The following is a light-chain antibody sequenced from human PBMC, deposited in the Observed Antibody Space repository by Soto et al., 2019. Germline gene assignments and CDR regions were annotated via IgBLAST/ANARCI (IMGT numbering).Light chain of an antibody. CDR3: QQYNNRPPWA. Sequence: EIVMTQSPATLSVSPGERATLSCRASQSVSSNLAWYQQKPGQAPRLLINGASTRATGIPARFSGSGSGTEFTLTINSLQPEDFVVYYCQQYNNRPPWAFGQGTKVEIK. J-gene: IGKJ1*01. V-gene: IGKV3D-15*01. CDR2: GAS. CDR1: QSVSSN.